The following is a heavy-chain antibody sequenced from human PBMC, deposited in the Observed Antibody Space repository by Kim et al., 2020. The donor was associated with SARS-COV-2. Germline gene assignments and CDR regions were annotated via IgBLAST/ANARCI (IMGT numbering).Heavy chain of an antibody. CDR3: ATLDGYCSGGSCRPFDY. Sequence: LKSRVTLSVDTSKNQFSLKLSSVTAADTAVYYCATLDGYCSGGSCRPFDYWGQGTLVTVSS. V-gene: IGHV4-30-2*05. J-gene: IGHJ4*02. D-gene: IGHD2-15*01.